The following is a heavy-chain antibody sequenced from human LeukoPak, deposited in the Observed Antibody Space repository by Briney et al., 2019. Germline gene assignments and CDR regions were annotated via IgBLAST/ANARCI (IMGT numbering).Heavy chain of an antibody. Sequence: GASVKVSCKVSGYTLTELSMHWVRQAPGKGLEWMGGFDPEDGETIYARKFQGRVTMTEDTSTDTAYMELSSLRSEDTAVYYCATRRTGSGSYYSFDYWGQGTLVTVSS. CDR3: ATRRTGSGSYYSFDY. J-gene: IGHJ4*02. CDR1: GYTLTELS. CDR2: FDPEDGET. D-gene: IGHD3-10*01. V-gene: IGHV1-24*01.